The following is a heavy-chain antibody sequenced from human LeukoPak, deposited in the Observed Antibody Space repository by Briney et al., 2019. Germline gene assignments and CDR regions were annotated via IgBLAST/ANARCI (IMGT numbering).Heavy chain of an antibody. CDR2: IWYDGTNK. V-gene: IGHV3-33*08. Sequence: GGSLRLSCSAPGFTFSSYGMNWVRQAPGKGLEWVAVIWYDGTNKYYADSVKGRFTISRDSPKNTLYLQMNSLRAEDTAVYYCARAAYDNSGYLTLWGQGTLVTVSS. D-gene: IGHD3-22*01. CDR1: GFTFSSYG. J-gene: IGHJ4*02. CDR3: ARAAYDNSGYLTL.